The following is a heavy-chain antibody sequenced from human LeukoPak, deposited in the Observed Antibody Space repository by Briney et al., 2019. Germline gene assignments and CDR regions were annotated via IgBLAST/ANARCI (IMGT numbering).Heavy chain of an antibody. Sequence: PSETLSLTCTVSGYSISSAYYWGWIRQPPGKGLEWIGNIYHSGSTYYNPSLRSRVTISVDTSKNQFSLKLSSVTAADTAVYYCARDYSEGDYYYNYYMDVWGKGTTVTISS. V-gene: IGHV4-38-2*02. CDR3: ARDYSEGDYYYNYYMDV. D-gene: IGHD1-26*01. J-gene: IGHJ6*03. CDR1: GYSISSAYY. CDR2: IYHSGST.